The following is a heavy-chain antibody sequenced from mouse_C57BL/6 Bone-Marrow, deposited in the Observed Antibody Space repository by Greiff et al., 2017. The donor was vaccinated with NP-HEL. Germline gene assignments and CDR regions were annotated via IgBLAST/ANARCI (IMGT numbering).Heavy chain of an antibody. D-gene: IGHD2-2*01. V-gene: IGHV1-75*01. Sequence: SGPELVKPGASVKISCKASGYTFTDYYINWVKQRPGQGLEWIGWIFPGSGSTYYNEKFKGKATLTVDKSSSTAYMLLSSLTSEDSAVYFCARKERRSTMVTSWFAYWGQGTLVTVSA. J-gene: IGHJ3*01. CDR3: ARKERRSTMVTSWFAY. CDR1: GYTFTDYY. CDR2: IFPGSGST.